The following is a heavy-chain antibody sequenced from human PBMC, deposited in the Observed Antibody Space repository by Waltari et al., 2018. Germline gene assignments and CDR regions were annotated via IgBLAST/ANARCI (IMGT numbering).Heavy chain of an antibody. CDR1: GGSISSYY. V-gene: IGHV4-59*01. Sequence: QVQLQESGPGLVKPSETLSLTCTVSGGSISSYYWRSRRQPPGKGLEWIGYIYYSGSTNYNPSLKSRVTISVDTSKNQFSLKLSSVTAADTAVYYCARDRASGSYYNWFDPWGQGTLVTVSS. CDR3: ARDRASGSYYNWFDP. J-gene: IGHJ5*02. CDR2: IYYSGST. D-gene: IGHD3-10*01.